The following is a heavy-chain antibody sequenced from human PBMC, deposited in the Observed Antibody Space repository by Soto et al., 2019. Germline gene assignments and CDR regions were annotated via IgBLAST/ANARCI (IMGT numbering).Heavy chain of an antibody. D-gene: IGHD3-22*01. CDR3: AKDQVIVVVISAPDAFDI. Sequence: ASVKVSCKASGYTFTSYDINWVRLAAGQGLEWMGWMNPNSGNTGYAQKFQGRVTMTRNTSISTAYMELSSLRSEDTAVYYCAKDQVIVVVISAPDAFDIWGQGTMVTVSS. CDR1: GYTFTSYD. J-gene: IGHJ3*02. CDR2: MNPNSGNT. V-gene: IGHV1-8*01.